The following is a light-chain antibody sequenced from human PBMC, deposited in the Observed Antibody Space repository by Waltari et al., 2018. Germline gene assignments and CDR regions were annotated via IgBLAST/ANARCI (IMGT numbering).Light chain of an antibody. J-gene: IGLJ3*02. CDR1: SSNIGPGFD. Sequence: QSVLTQPPSVSGAPGQRVTISCTGSSSNIGPGFDVHWYQQLPGTAPKLLIYGNSNRPSGVPDRFSGSKSGTSASLAITGLQAEDEADYYCQSYDSSLKGVFGGGTKLTVV. V-gene: IGLV1-40*01. CDR3: QSYDSSLKGV. CDR2: GNS.